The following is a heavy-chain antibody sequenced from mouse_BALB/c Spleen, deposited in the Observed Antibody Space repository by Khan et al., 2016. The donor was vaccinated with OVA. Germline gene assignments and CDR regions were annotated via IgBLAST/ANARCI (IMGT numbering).Heavy chain of an antibody. D-gene: IGHD2-14*01. CDR2: IWGGGGT. J-gene: IGHJ4*01. Sequence: VQLVESGPGLVAPSQSLSITCTVSGFSLSRYIINWVHQPPGKGLEWLGMIWGGGGTDYNSTLKSRLSISKDNSKSQVFLKMNSLQTDDTAMYYCARGYYRYDGYYAMDYWGQGTSVTVSS. V-gene: IGHV2-6-4*01. CDR1: GFSLSRYI. CDR3: ARGYYRYDGYYAMDY.